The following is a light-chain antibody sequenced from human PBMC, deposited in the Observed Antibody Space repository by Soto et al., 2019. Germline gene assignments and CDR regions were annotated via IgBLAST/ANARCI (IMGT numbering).Light chain of an antibody. CDR2: EVS. CDR1: SSDVGGYHY. V-gene: IGLV2-14*01. CDR3: SSYTSSSTL. Sequence: QSALTQPASVSGSPGQSITISCTGTSSDVGGYHYVSWYQQHPGKAPKLMIYEVSNRPSGVSNRFSGSKSGNTASLTISGLQAEDEADYYCSSYTSSSTLFGGGTTVTVL. J-gene: IGLJ2*01.